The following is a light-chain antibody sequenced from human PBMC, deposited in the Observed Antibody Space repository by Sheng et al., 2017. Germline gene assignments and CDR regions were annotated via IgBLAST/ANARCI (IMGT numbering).Light chain of an antibody. J-gene: IGKJ3*01. Sequence: DIQMTQFPSSLSASVGDRVTITCRASQSISSYLNWYQQKPGKAPKLLIYAASSLQSGVPSRFSGSGSATDFTLTISSLQPDDFATYYCQQTYTMFPITFGPRTKVGNQT. CDR3: QQTYTMFPIT. CDR2: AAS. CDR1: QSISSY. V-gene: IGKV1-39*01.